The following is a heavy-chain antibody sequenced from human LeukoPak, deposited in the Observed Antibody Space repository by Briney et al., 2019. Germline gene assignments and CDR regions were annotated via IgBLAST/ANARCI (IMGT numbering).Heavy chain of an antibody. J-gene: IGHJ4*02. D-gene: IGHD3-22*01. CDR1: GYTFTGYY. CDR3: ARDPVPDSSGYCFDY. CDR2: INPNSGGT. V-gene: IGHV1-2*02. Sequence: ASVKVSCKASGYTFTGYYMHWVRQAPEQGLEWMGWINPNSGGTNYAQKFQGRVTMTRDTSISTAYMELSRLRSDDTAVYYCARDPVPDSSGYCFDYWGQGTLVTVSS.